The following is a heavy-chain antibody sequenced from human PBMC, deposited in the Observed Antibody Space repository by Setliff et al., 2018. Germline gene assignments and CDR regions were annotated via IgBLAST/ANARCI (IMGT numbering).Heavy chain of an antibody. V-gene: IGHV3-11*01. CDR1: GYTSSSYA. J-gene: IGHJ4*02. CDR3: ARDRKVYYYGSGLDY. CDR2: ISSSGSNI. Sequence: GGSLRLSCAASGYTSSSYAMSWIRQAPGKGLEWVSYISSSGSNIFYADSVKGRFTISRDNAENSVYLQMNSLRAEDTAVYYCARDRKVYYYGSGLDYWGQGALVTVSS. D-gene: IGHD3-10*01.